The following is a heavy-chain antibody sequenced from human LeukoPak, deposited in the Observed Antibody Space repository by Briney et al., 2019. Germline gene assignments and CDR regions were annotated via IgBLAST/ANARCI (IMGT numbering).Heavy chain of an antibody. J-gene: IGHJ4*02. CDR3: VTGFTTMAVDYFDY. V-gene: IGHV1-24*01. Sequence: ASVKVSCKVSGKTLSDLSIHWLRQPPGKGLEWLGGSDPEDGERIYAQMFQGRVTMTEDTSIDTAYMELSSLRSEDTTVYYCVTGFTTMAVDYFDYWGQGTLVTVSP. CDR2: SDPEDGER. CDR1: GKTLSDLS. D-gene: IGHD5-18*01.